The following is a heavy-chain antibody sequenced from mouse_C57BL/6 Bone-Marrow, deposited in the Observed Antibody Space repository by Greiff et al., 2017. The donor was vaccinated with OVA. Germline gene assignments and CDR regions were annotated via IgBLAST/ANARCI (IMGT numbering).Heavy chain of an antibody. CDR3: TRGYSNYYAMDY. Sequence: QVQLKQSGAELVRPGASVTLSCKASGYTFTDYEMHWVKQTPVHGLEWIGAIDPETGGTAYNQKFKGKAILTADKSSSTAYMELRSLTSEDSAVDYCTRGYSNYYAMDYWGQGNSVTVSA. J-gene: IGHJ4*01. D-gene: IGHD2-5*01. V-gene: IGHV1-15*01. CDR1: GYTFTDYE. CDR2: IDPETGGT.